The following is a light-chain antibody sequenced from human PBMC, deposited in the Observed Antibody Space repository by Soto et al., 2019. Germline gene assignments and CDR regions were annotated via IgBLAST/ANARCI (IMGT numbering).Light chain of an antibody. V-gene: IGLV2-14*01. CDR2: ELT. CDR3: SSYTSSTTYV. CDR1: SSAVGGYPP. Sequence: SALTQPASVSGSPGESISISCTGTSSAVGGYPPAPCSQQHPGKAPHLLIYELTNRPSGLSNRFSGSNSGNTASLTISGLQPEDEPDYYCSSYTSSTTYVFGTWTKVTVL. J-gene: IGLJ1*01.